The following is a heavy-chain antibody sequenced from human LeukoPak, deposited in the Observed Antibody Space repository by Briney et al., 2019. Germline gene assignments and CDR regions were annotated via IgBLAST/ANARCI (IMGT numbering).Heavy chain of an antibody. J-gene: IGHJ4*02. CDR3: ARGRTYYYDSSAYWEPFPLDY. CDR2: ISAYNGNT. V-gene: IGHV1-18*01. Sequence: ASVKVSCKASGYTFTSYGISWVRQAPGQGLEWMGWISAYNGNTNYAQKLQGRVTMTTDTSTTTAYMELRSLRSDDTAVYYCARGRTYYYDSSAYWEPFPLDYWGQGTLVTVSS. CDR1: GYTFTSYG. D-gene: IGHD3-22*01.